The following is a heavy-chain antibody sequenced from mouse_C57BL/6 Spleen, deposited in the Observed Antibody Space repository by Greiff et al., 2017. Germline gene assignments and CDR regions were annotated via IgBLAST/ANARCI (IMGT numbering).Heavy chain of an antibody. V-gene: IGHV1-82*01. D-gene: IGHD1-1*01. CDR2: IYPGDGDT. J-gene: IGHJ2*01. Sequence: VQLQQSGPELVKPGASVKISCKASGYAFSSSWMTWVKQRPGKGLEWIGRIYPGDGDTNYNGKFKGKATLSADKSSSTAYMQLSSLTSEDSAVYFCADYGSSLDYWGQGTTLTVSS. CDR1: GYAFSSSW. CDR3: ADYGSSLDY.